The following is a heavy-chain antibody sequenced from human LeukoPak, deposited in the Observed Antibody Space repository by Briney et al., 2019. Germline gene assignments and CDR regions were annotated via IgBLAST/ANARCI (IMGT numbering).Heavy chain of an antibody. J-gene: IGHJ4*02. Sequence: GGSLRLSSAAPGFIFSNYGMHWVGKAPGKGLEWVAFIRFDGSNKYYADSVKGRFTISRDNSKNSLYLQMNSLRAEDTAVYYCAKESSGGWYFDYWGQGTLVTVSS. V-gene: IGHV3-30*02. CDR2: IRFDGSNK. D-gene: IGHD6-19*01. CDR1: GFIFSNYG. CDR3: AKESSGGWYFDY.